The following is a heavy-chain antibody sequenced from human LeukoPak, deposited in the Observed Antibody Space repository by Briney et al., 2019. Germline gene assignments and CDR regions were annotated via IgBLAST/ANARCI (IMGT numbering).Heavy chain of an antibody. V-gene: IGHV3-53*01. Sequence: GGSLRLSYAASGFTVSSNYMSWVRQAPGKGLEWVSVIYSGGSTYYADSVKGRFTISRDNSKNTLYLQMNSLRAEDTAVYYCAREWRYSNYGYYFDYWGQGTLVTVSS. J-gene: IGHJ4*02. CDR3: AREWRYSNYGYYFDY. D-gene: IGHD4-11*01. CDR1: GFTVSSNY. CDR2: IYSGGST.